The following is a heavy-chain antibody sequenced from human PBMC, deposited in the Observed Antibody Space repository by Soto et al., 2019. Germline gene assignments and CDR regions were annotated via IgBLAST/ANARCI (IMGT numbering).Heavy chain of an antibody. CDR2: IWYDGSNK. J-gene: IGHJ6*03. Sequence: GGSLRLSCAASGFTFSSYAMHWVRQAPGKGLEWVASIWYDGSNKYYADSVKGRFTISRENSKNTVYLQMNSLRVEDTAVYYCARDGYCSSTSCYGSIPYYYYMDVWGKGTTVTVSS. CDR1: GFTFSSYA. CDR3: ARDGYCSSTSCYGSIPYYYYMDV. D-gene: IGHD2-2*01. V-gene: IGHV3-33*01.